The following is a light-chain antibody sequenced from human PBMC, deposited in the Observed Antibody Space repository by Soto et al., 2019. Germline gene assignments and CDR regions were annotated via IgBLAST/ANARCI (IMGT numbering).Light chain of an antibody. CDR1: QSVSNH. Sequence: EIVLTQSPATLSVSPGERGTVSCRASQSVSNHLAWYQKKPGQAPRLLIYDASKRATGIPARLSGSGSGTAFTLTISSIEPEDFAVYYCQQRIHRPIFGQGTRLEIK. CDR2: DAS. CDR3: QQRIHRPI. V-gene: IGKV3-11*01. J-gene: IGKJ5*01.